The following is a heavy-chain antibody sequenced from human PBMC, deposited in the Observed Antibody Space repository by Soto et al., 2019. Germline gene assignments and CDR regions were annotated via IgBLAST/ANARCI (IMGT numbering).Heavy chain of an antibody. CDR1: GFSFRNYG. Sequence: EVRLLEAGGGLVQPGGSLRLSCAASGFSFRNYGMSWVRQAPGKGLEWLSAIIGNGDTAYYADSVRGRFTISRDNSKNKLYLQLNDLGAEDTAIYYCAKDYDYGDSLPFDYWGQGTLVTVSS. CDR3: AKDYDYGDSLPFDY. D-gene: IGHD4-17*01. J-gene: IGHJ4*02. V-gene: IGHV3-23*01. CDR2: IIGNGDTA.